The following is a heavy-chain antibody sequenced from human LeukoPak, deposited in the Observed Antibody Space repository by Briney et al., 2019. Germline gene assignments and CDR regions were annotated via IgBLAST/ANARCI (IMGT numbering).Heavy chain of an antibody. J-gene: IGHJ4*02. V-gene: IGHV3-66*01. D-gene: IGHD6-19*01. CDR3: AREEAGGRYGY. CDR1: GFSVSRSF. CDR2: IYSGGDT. Sequence: GGSLRLSCAASGFSVSRSFMSWVRLAPGKGLEWVSLIYSGGDTYYADSLKGRFTISRDSSKNTLYLQMNSLRAEDTAVYYCAREEAGGRYGYWGQGTLVTVSS.